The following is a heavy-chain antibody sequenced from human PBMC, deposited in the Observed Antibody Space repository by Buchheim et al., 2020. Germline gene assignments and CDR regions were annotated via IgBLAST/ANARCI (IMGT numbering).Heavy chain of an antibody. CDR3: AKVCYHDGGGYIDY. D-gene: IGHD3-22*01. CDR1: GFAFSSYG. Sequence: AASGFAFSSYGMHWVRQAPGNGLEWVAVVSNGESNEYYADSVNGRFTVSRYNSKNTLYLQLNSLRAEDTGVYYCAKVCYHDGGGYIDYWGQGTL. CDR2: VSNGESNE. J-gene: IGHJ4*02. V-gene: IGHV3-30*18.